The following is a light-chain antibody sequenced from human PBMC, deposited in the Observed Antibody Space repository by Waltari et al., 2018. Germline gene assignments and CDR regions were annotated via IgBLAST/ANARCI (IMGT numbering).Light chain of an antibody. CDR1: SSNIGSNT. Sequence: QSVLTQPPSASGAPGQRVTITCSIGSSNIGSNTVNWYQQFPGTAPKLLMFKDDQRASGVPGRFSGSRSVTSASLAISGLQSEDEATYYCAAWDDTLKGLFGGGTTLTVL. CDR2: KDD. J-gene: IGLJ3*02. CDR3: AAWDDTLKGL. V-gene: IGLV1-44*01.